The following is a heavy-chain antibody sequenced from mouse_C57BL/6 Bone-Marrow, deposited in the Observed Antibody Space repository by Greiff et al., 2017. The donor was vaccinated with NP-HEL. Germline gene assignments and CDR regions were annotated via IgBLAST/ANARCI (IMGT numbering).Heavy chain of an antibody. J-gene: IGHJ1*03. V-gene: IGHV7-1*01. Sequence: EVQRVESGGGLVQSGRSLRLSCATSGFTFSDFYMEWVRQAPGKGLEWIAASRNKANDYTTEYSASVKGRFIVSRDTSQSILYLQMNALRAEDTAIYYCARDAPDLPDAWYFDVWGTGTTVTVSS. CDR1: GFTFSDFY. D-gene: IGHD2-1*01. CDR2: SRNKANDYTT. CDR3: ARDAPDLPDAWYFDV.